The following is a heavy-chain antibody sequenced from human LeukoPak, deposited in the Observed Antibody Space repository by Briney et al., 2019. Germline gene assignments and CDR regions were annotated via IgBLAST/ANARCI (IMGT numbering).Heavy chain of an antibody. Sequence: GGSLRLSCTASGFAFSDYYMSWIRQAPGKRMEWLSLINPSGNYRFYADSLKGRFTISRDNAKNSLYLQMNSLRPDDTAVYYCAREGFYFHYFDYWGQGALVTVSS. V-gene: IGHV3-11*01. CDR2: INPSGNYR. CDR3: AREGFYFHYFDY. J-gene: IGHJ4*02. CDR1: GFAFSDYY. D-gene: IGHD2/OR15-2a*01.